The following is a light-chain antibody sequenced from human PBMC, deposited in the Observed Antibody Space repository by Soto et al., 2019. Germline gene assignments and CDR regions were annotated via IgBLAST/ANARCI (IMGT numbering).Light chain of an antibody. CDR2: LNSDGSH. J-gene: IGLJ2*01. V-gene: IGLV4-69*01. CDR1: SGHSSYA. CDR3: QTWGTGIGV. Sequence: QAVLTQSPSASASLGASVKLTCTLSSGHSSYAIAWHQQQPEKGPRYLMKLNSDGSHSKGDGIPDRFSGSSSGAERYLTISSRQSEDEADYYCQTWGTGIGVFGGGTKVTVL.